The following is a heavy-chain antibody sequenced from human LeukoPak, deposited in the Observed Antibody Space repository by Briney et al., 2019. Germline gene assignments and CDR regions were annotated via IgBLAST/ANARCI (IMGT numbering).Heavy chain of an antibody. D-gene: IGHD4-17*01. Sequence: ASVTVSCKASGYTLTSYGINWMRQAPGQGLEWMGWISTQSGNTNYAQKVQGRLTLTTDRSTNTAYMELRSLRSDDTAVYYCARGAYGDKWGQGTMVTVSS. CDR1: GYTLTSYG. CDR2: ISTQSGNT. V-gene: IGHV1-18*01. CDR3: ARGAYGDK. J-gene: IGHJ4*02.